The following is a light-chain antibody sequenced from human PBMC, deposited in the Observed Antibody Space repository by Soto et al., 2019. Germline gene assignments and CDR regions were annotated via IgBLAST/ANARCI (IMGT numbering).Light chain of an antibody. CDR3: ASYTSSDTVI. Sequence: QSVLTQPASVSGSPGQSITISCTGTSSDVGGYKYVSWYQHHPGKAPKLMINDVTSRPSGVSSRFSGSKSGNTASLTISGLQAEDEAEYYCASYTSSDTVIFGGGTKLTVL. CDR2: DVT. CDR1: SSDVGGYKY. J-gene: IGLJ2*01. V-gene: IGLV2-14*01.